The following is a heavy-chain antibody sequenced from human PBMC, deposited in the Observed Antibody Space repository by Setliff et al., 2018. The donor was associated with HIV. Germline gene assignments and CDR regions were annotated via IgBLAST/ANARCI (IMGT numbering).Heavy chain of an antibody. CDR3: ATMTANWFDP. CDR1: GVSISSHY. D-gene: IGHD2-21*02. J-gene: IGHJ5*02. Sequence: LSLTCTVSGVSISSHYLSWIRQPPGKGLEWIGYVSYSGSTNYNPSLKSRVTISLDTSKNQFSLNLSSVTAADPAVYYCATMTANWFDPWGQGTLVTVSS. CDR2: VSYSGST. V-gene: IGHV4-59*08.